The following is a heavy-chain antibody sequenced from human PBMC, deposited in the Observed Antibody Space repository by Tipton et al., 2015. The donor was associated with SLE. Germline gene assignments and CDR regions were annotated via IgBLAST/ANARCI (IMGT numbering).Heavy chain of an antibody. CDR3: ARDARYSSRRDFDS. CDR2: MHHGGGT. D-gene: IGHD6-13*01. CDR1: GGSISTGAYY. V-gene: IGHV4-39*07. Sequence: TLSLICTVSGGSISTGAYYWGWIRQPPGKGMEWIGSMHHGGGTFCSPSLKSRVTISLDTSMNQFSLKLSSVTAADTAVYYCARDARYSSRRDFDSWGQGTLVTVSS. J-gene: IGHJ4*02.